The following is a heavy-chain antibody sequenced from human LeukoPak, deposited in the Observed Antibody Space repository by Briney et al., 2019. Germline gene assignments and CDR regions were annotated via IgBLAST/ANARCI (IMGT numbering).Heavy chain of an antibody. Sequence: GGSLRLSCAASGFTVSSNYMSWVRQAPGKGLEWVSVIYSGGSTYYADSVKGRFTISRDNSKNTLYLQMNSLRAEDTAVYYCARGALGSDPFGYWGQGTLVTVSS. CDR2: IYSGGST. CDR3: ARGALGSDPFGY. V-gene: IGHV3-66*01. D-gene: IGHD6-25*01. CDR1: GFTVSSNY. J-gene: IGHJ4*02.